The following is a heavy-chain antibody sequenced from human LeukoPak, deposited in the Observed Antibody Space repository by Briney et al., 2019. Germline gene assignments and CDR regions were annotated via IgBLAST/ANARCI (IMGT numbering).Heavy chain of an antibody. CDR3: ARDYYASGKFLLDC. CDR1: GFTVSSNY. CDR2: MYSGGST. Sequence: GGSLRLACAASGFTVSSNYMSWVRQAPGRGLEWVSVMYSGGSTNYADSVKGRFTISRDNSRNTLYLQMNSLRADDTAVYYCARDYYASGKFLLDCWGQGTLVTVSS. J-gene: IGHJ4*02. D-gene: IGHD3-10*01. V-gene: IGHV3-66*01.